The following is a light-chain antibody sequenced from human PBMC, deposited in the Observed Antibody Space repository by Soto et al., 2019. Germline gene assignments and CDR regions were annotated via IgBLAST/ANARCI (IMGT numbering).Light chain of an antibody. J-gene: IGKJ2*01. CDR1: QSVSSN. CDR2: GAS. Sequence: EIVMTQSPATLSVSPGERATLSCRASQSVSSNLAWYQQKPGQAPRVLIYGASTRATGIPARFSGSGSGTEFTLTISSLQSEDFAVYYCQQYTNWPRTFGQGTKLEI. V-gene: IGKV3-15*01. CDR3: QQYTNWPRT.